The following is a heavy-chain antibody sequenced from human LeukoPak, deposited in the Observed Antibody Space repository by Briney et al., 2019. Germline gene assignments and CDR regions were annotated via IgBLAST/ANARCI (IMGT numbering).Heavy chain of an antibody. CDR1: GGSISSCY. J-gene: IGHJ5*02. D-gene: IGHD3-9*01. CDR3: ARVDYDILTGYYSSWFDP. V-gene: IGHV4-59*01. Sequence: PSETLSLTCTVSGGSISSCYWSWIRQPPGKGLEWIGYIYYSGSTNYNPSLKSRVTISVDTSKNQFSLKLSSVTAADTAVYYCARVDYDILTGYYSSWFDPWGQGTLVTVSS. CDR2: IYYSGST.